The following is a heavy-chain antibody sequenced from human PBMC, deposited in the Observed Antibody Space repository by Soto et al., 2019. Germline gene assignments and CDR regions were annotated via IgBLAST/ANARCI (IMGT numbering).Heavy chain of an antibody. D-gene: IGHD3-22*01. CDR2: IYRGEST. V-gene: IGHV3-53*01. CDR3: ARYYDYSGGSLGVMDV. J-gene: IGHJ6*02. Sequence: DVQLVESGGGLIQPGGSLRLSCAASGFTVSSNFMSWVRRGPGKGLEWVSTIYRGESTYYTDSVKGRFTISRDNSKNTLYLQMNSLKAEDTAVYYCARYYDYSGGSLGVMDVWGQGTTVTVCS. CDR1: GFTVSSNF.